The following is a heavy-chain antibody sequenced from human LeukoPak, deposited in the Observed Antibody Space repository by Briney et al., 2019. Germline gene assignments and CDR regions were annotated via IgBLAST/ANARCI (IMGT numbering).Heavy chain of an antibody. CDR3: AADLTYSSGWSPNHLYYFDY. V-gene: IGHV1-58*02. J-gene: IGHJ4*02. CDR2: IVVGSGNT. CDR1: GFTFTSSA. D-gene: IGHD6-19*01. Sequence: SVKVSCKASGFTFTSSAMQWVRQARGQRLEWIGWIVVGSGNTNYAQKFQERVTITRDMSTSTAYMELSSLRSEDTAVYYCAADLTYSSGWSPNHLYYFDYWGQGTLVTVSS.